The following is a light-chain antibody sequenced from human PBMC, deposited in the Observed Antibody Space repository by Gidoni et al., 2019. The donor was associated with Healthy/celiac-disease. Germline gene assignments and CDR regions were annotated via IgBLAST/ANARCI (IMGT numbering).Light chain of an antibody. V-gene: IGLV2-14*01. J-gene: IGLJ1*01. CDR2: EVS. Sequence: TQPASVSGSPGQSIPISCTGTSSDVGGYNYVSWYQQHPGKAPKLMIYEVSNRPSGVSNRFSGSKSGNTASLTISGRQAEDEADYYCSSYTSSSTYVFGTGTKVTVL. CDR3: SSYTSSSTYV. CDR1: SSDVGGYNY.